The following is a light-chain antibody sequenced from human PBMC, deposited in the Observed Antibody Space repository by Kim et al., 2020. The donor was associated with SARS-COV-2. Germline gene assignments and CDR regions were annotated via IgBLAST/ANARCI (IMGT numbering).Light chain of an antibody. Sequence: PRSGSGGDRGTSTCRARKSMGIYLAWYQQRPGKAPKLLIYKASSLESGVPSRFSGSGSGTEFTLTISSLQPDDFATYYCQQYNSYFGGGTKVDIK. J-gene: IGKJ4*01. CDR2: KAS. CDR1: KSMGIY. V-gene: IGKV1-5*03. CDR3: QQYNSY.